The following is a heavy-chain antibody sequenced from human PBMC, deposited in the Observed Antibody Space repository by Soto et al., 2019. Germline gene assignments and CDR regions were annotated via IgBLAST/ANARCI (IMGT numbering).Heavy chain of an antibody. V-gene: IGHV3-33*01. CDR3: ARGDELLSMDV. J-gene: IGHJ6*03. D-gene: IGHD2-21*02. Sequence: GGSLRLSCAASGFTFSSYGMHWVRQAPGKGLEWVAVIWYDGSNKYYADSVKGRFTISRDNSKNTLYLQMNSLRAEDTVVYYCARGDELLSMDVWGKGTTVTVSS. CDR1: GFTFSSYG. CDR2: IWYDGSNK.